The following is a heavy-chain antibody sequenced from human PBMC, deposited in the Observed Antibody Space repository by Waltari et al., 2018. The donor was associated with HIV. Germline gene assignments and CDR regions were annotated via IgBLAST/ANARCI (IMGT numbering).Heavy chain of an antibody. CDR1: GDSISTSRFY. Sequence: QVQLKESGPGLVKPSETLSLTCTISGDSISTSRFYWGWIRQPPGKGLEWIGSLSSSTFGYYNPSLKSRVSISEDTAKNIISLTLRSVTAADAAVYFCARLGSGTYFSTRIDYWGQGIVVTVSS. V-gene: IGHV4-39*01. CDR2: LSSSTFG. CDR3: ARLGSGTYFSTRIDY. J-gene: IGHJ4*02. D-gene: IGHD3-10*01.